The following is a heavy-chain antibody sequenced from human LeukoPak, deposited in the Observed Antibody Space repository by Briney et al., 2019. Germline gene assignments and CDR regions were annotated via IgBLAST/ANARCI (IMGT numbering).Heavy chain of an antibody. CDR2: ISYDGSNK. D-gene: IGHD2-2*01. V-gene: IGHV3-30-3*01. J-gene: IGHJ6*02. Sequence: GRSLRLSCAASGFTFNSYAMHWVRQAPGKGLEWVAVISYDGSNKYYADSVKGRFTISRDNSKNTLYLQMNSLRAEDTAVYYCAKGFYRYQLPTYGMDVWGQGTTVTVSS. CDR3: AKGFYRYQLPTYGMDV. CDR1: GFTFNSYA.